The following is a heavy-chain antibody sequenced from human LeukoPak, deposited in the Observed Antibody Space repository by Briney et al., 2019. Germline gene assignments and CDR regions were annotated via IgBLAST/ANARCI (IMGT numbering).Heavy chain of an antibody. V-gene: IGHV3-7*04. D-gene: IGHD3-16*02. CDR3: VKDGRYLDY. J-gene: IGHJ4*02. CDR2: IKEDDSEI. CDR1: GFAFGGSW. Sequence: PGGSLRLSCAASGFAFGGSWMSWVRQAPGKGLEWVANIKEDDSEIYYVDSVKGRFTISRDNAKTSVYLQMSSLRADDTAIYYCVKDGRYLDYWGQGTLVTVS.